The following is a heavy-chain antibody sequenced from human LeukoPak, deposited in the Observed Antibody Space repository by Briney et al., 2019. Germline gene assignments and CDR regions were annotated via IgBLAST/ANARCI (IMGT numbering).Heavy chain of an antibody. D-gene: IGHD4-17*01. Sequence: ASVKVSCKASGYTFTSYGISWVRPAPGQGLEWMGWISAYNGNTNYAQKLQGRVTMTTDTSTRTAYMELRSLRSDDTAVYYCARVHGDYVINWFDPWGQGTLVTVSS. CDR3: ARVHGDYVINWFDP. J-gene: IGHJ5*02. V-gene: IGHV1-18*01. CDR1: GYTFTSYG. CDR2: ISAYNGNT.